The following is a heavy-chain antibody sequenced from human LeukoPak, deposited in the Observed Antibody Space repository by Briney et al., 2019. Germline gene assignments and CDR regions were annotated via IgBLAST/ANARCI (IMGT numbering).Heavy chain of an antibody. CDR3: ARDSDTAMVTPPFDY. CDR1: GFIFTNYA. Sequence: GGSLRLSCAASGFIFTNYAMTWVRQAPGKGLEWVSAIGGSRGNTYYADSVRGRFTVSRDNSKNTLYVQMNSLRAEDTAVYYCARDSDTAMVTPPFDYWGQGILVSVSS. D-gene: IGHD5-18*01. CDR2: IGGSRGNT. V-gene: IGHV3-23*01. J-gene: IGHJ4*02.